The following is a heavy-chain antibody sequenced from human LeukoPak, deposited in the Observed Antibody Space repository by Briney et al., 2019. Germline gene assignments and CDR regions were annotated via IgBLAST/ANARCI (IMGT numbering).Heavy chain of an antibody. CDR1: GYSISSGYF. V-gene: IGHV4-38-2*02. CDR3: ARAYSSSWYFNWFDP. CDR2: IYHSGST. Sequence: PSETLSLTCTVSGYSISSGYFWGWIRQPPGKGLEWIGEIYHSGSTYYTPSLKSRVTISIDTSKNQFSLKLSSVTAADTAVYYCARAYSSSWYFNWFDPWGQGNPGHRLL. J-gene: IGHJ5*02. D-gene: IGHD6-13*01.